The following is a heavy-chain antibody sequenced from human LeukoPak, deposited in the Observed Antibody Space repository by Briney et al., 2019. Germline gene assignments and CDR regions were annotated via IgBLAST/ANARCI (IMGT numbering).Heavy chain of an antibody. J-gene: IGHJ6*03. CDR3: ARGLYYDFWSGYYSADYYYHYMDV. D-gene: IGHD3-3*01. CDR1: GGSISSYY. CDR2: IYYSGST. Sequence: PSETLSLTCTVSGGSISSYYWSWIRQPPGKGLEWIGYIYYSGSTNYNPSLKSRVTISVDTSKNQFSLKLSSVTAADTAVYYCARGLYYDFWSGYYSADYYYHYMDVWGKGTTVTVSS. V-gene: IGHV4-59*01.